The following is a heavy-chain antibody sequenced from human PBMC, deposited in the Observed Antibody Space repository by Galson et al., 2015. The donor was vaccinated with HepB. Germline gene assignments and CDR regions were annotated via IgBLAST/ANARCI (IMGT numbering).Heavy chain of an antibody. CDR1: GYTFTSYG. V-gene: IGHV1-18*01. J-gene: IGHJ5*02. CDR2: ISAYNGDT. CDR3: ARGTGYCSSTTCLGYNWFDP. Sequence: SVKVSCKASGYTFTSYGISWVRQAPGQGLEWVGWISAYNGDTNYAQKLQGRVTMTTDTSTSTAYLELRSLRSDDTAVYYCARGTGYCSSTTCLGYNWFDPWGQGTLVTVSS. D-gene: IGHD2-2*01.